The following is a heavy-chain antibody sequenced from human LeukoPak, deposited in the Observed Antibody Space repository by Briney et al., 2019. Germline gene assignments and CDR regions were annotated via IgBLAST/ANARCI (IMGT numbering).Heavy chain of an antibody. CDR1: GFTFSSYA. CDR2: ISYDGSNK. CDR3: ARGGFVMTTADFDY. J-gene: IGHJ4*02. Sequence: RGSLRLSCAASGFTFSSYAMHWVRQAPGKGLEWVAVISYDGSNKYYADSVKGRFTISRDNSKNTLYLQMNSLRAEDTAVYYCARGGFVMTTADFDYWGQGTLVTVSS. D-gene: IGHD4-17*01. V-gene: IGHV3-30-3*01.